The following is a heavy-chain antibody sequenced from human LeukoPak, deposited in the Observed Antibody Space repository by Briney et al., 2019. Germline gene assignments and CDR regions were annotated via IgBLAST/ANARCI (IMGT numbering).Heavy chain of an antibody. V-gene: IGHV1-2*02. Sequence: ASVKVSCKASGYTFTGYYMHWVRQAPGQGLEWMGWINPNSGGTNYAQKFQGRVTMTRDTSISTAYMELSRLRSEDTAVYYCARRGSRWPGPAAFDIWGQGTMVTVSS. CDR2: INPNSGGT. D-gene: IGHD3-16*01. J-gene: IGHJ3*02. CDR1: GYTFTGYY. CDR3: ARRGSRWPGPAAFDI.